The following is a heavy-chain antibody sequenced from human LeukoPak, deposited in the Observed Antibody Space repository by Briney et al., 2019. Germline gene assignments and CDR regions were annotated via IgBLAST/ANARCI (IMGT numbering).Heavy chain of an antibody. CDR2: IYGSGTT. CDR1: GGSVINTNW. CDR3: ATWVTSGYYALDV. J-gene: IGHJ6*02. V-gene: IGHV4-59*02. Sequence: SETLSLTCGVSGGSVINTNWWTWIRQPPGKGLEWIGYIYGSGTTNYNPSVKSRVTISVDTSKTQFSLKLSSVTAADTAVYYCATWVTSGYYALDVWGQGTTVIVSS. D-gene: IGHD2-21*02.